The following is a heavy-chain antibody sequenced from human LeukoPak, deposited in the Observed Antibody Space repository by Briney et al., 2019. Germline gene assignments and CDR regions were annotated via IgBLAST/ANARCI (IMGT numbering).Heavy chain of an antibody. D-gene: IGHD3-22*01. CDR3: ARTGNYYDSSGPNFDY. CDR2: IYYSGST. J-gene: IGHJ4*02. V-gene: IGHV4-30-4*08. Sequence: SETLSLTCAVYGGSFSGYYWSWIRQPPGKGLEWIGYIYYSGSTYYNPSLKSRVTISVDTSKNQFSLKLNSVTAADTAVYYCARTGNYYDSSGPNFDYWGQGTLVTVSS. CDR1: GGSFSGYY.